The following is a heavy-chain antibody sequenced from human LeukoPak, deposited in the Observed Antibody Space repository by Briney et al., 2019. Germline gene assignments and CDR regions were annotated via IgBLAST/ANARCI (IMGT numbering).Heavy chain of an antibody. CDR2: ISWNSGSI. D-gene: IGHD1-1*01. Sequence: PGGSLRLSCAASGFTFDDYAMHWVRQAPGKGLEWVSGISWNSGSIGYADSVKGRFTISRDNAKNSLYLQMNSLRAEDTALYYCVKDKEERLEGFYGMDVWGQGTTVTVSS. CDR3: VKDKEERLEGFYGMDV. J-gene: IGHJ6*02. CDR1: GFTFDDYA. V-gene: IGHV3-9*01.